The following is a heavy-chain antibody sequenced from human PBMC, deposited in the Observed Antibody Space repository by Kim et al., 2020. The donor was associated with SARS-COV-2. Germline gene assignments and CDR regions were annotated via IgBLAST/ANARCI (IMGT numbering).Heavy chain of an antibody. CDR3: ARGHCFNS. CDR2: IKDDGGAK. Sequence: GGSLRLSCAASGFTFRSYWMGWVRQAPGKGLEWVANIKDDGGAKYYVDSVKGRFTISRDNAKNSVYLQMNSLRAEDTAVYYCARGHCFNSWGQGTLVTVSS. CDR1: GFTFRSYW. V-gene: IGHV3-7*03. J-gene: IGHJ4*02.